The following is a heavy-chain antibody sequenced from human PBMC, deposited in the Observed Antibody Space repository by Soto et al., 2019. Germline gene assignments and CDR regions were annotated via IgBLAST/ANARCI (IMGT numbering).Heavy chain of an antibody. D-gene: IGHD3-9*01. V-gene: IGHV4-31*03. Sequence: QVQLQESGPGLVKPSQTLSLTCTVSGGSISSGGYYWSWIRQHPGKGLEWIGYIYYSGSTYYNPSLTSRVTISVDTSKNQFSLKLSSVTAADTAVYYCARASPPDYDILTGPPVYFDYWGQGTLVTVSS. CDR1: GGSISSGGYY. CDR2: IYYSGST. J-gene: IGHJ4*02. CDR3: ARASPPDYDILTGPPVYFDY.